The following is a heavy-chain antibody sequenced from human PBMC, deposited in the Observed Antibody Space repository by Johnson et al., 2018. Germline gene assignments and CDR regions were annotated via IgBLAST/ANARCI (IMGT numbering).Heavy chain of an antibody. J-gene: IGHJ5*02. Sequence: QVQLVESGGGVVQPGRSLRLSCAASGFTFSSYAMHWVRQAPGKGLEWVAVISYDGSNKYYADSVKGRFTISRDNSKNTRYLQMNSLRAEDTAVYYCARPRDGSGSYYSRFDPWGQGTLVTVSS. CDR3: ARPRDGSGSYYSRFDP. CDR1: GFTFSSYA. D-gene: IGHD3-10*01. V-gene: IGHV3-30-3*01. CDR2: ISYDGSNK.